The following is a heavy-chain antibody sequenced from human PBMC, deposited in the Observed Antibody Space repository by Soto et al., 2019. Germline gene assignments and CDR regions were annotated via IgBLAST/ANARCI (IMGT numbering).Heavy chain of an antibody. V-gene: IGHV3-21*06. Sequence: GGSLRLSCAASGFTFTRYSMNWVRQAPGKGLEWVSSISSTTNYIYYGGSMKGRFTISRDNAKNSLYLEMNSLRAEDTAVYYCARESEDLTSNFDYWGQGTLVTVSS. CDR3: ARESEDLTSNFDY. J-gene: IGHJ4*02. CDR2: ISSTTNYI. CDR1: GFTFTRYS.